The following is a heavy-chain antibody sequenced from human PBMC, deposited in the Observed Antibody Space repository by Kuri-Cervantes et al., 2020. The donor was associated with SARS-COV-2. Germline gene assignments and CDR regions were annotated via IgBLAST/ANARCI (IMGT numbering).Heavy chain of an antibody. CDR2: ISSSSSYI. CDR3: ARDQTGDSAVGAAFDI. D-gene: IGHD4-17*01. CDR1: GFTFSSYS. J-gene: IGHJ3*02. Sequence: ETLSLTCAASGFTFSSYSMNWVRQAPGKGLEWVSSISSSSSYIYYADSVKGRFTISRDNAKNSLYLQMNSLRAEDTAVYYCARDQTGDSAVGAAFDIWGQGTMVTVSS. V-gene: IGHV3-21*01.